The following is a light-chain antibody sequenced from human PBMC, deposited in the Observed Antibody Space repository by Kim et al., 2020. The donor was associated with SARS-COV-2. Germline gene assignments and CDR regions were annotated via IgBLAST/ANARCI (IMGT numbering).Light chain of an antibody. J-gene: IGKJ3*01. CDR2: DAS. Sequence: ETVLTQSPATLSLSPGERATLSFRASQSVNNYLAWYQQRPGQAPRLLIYDASNRATGVPARFSGSGSGTDFTLTISSLEPEDFAVYTCQQRSNWPPTFGPGTKVDI. V-gene: IGKV3-11*01. CDR1: QSVNNY. CDR3: QQRSNWPPT.